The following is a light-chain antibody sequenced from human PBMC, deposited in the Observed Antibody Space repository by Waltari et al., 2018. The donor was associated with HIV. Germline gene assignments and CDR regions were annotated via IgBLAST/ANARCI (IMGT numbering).Light chain of an antibody. V-gene: IGLV3-27*01. J-gene: IGLJ3*02. CDR3: YSAADNDLRV. CDR2: KDS. CDR1: VLAKKY. Sequence: SYELTQPSSVSVSPGQTARNTCSGDVLAKKYARWFQQKPGQAPVLVIYKDSERPSGFPERFSGSSSGTTVTLTISGAQVEDEAHYYCYSAADNDLRVFGGGTKLTVL.